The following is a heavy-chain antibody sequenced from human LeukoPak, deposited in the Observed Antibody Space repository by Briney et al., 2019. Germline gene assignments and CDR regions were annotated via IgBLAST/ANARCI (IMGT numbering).Heavy chain of an antibody. CDR2: IYTSGST. D-gene: IGHD4-17*01. CDR3: ARTTVTPSDYYYYMDV. CDR1: GGSISSGSYY. V-gene: IGHV4-61*02. Sequence: PSQTLSLTCTVSGGSISSGSYYWSWIRQPAGKGLEWIGRIYTSGSTNYNPSLKCRVTISVDTSKNQFSLKLSSVTAADTAVYYCARTTVTPSDYYYYMDVWGKGTTVTVSS. J-gene: IGHJ6*03.